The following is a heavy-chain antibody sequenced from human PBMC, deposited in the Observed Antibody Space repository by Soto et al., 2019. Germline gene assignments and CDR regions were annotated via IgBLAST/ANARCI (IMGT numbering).Heavy chain of an antibody. CDR3: AREDYAGASPRFDY. D-gene: IGHD4-17*01. CDR1: GFIFSSYT. CDR2: ISSSSSNI. J-gene: IGHJ4*02. Sequence: GSLRLSGAASGFIFSSYTMAWVRQAPGKGLEWVSSISSSSSNIEYADSVKGRFSVSRDNANNSLFLQINSLRAEDTAIYYCAREDYAGASPRFDYWGLGALVTVSS. V-gene: IGHV3-21*04.